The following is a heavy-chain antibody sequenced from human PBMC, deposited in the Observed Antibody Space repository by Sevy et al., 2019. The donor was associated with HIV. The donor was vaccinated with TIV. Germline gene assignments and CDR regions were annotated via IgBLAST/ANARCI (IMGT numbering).Heavy chain of an antibody. D-gene: IGHD3-22*01. CDR1: GLTFTSYA. CDR2: ICGSGGAT. Sequence: GSLRLSCKPSGLTFTSYAMSWVRQAPGKGLEWVSTICGSGGATYDADSVKGRFTISRDNSKNTLYLQMNSLRIEDTAVYYCVGGRYDSSGSFDAFDIWGQGTMVTVSS. CDR3: VGGRYDSSGSFDAFDI. V-gene: IGHV3-23*01. J-gene: IGHJ3*02.